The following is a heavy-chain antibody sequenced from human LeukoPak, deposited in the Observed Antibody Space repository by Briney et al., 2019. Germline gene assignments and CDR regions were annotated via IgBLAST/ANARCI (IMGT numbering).Heavy chain of an antibody. CDR1: GFTFSTYW. D-gene: IGHD1-1*01. J-gene: IGHJ4*02. V-gene: IGHV3-7*04. CDR2: IKEDGSAT. CDR3: ARDSPGYLAYDS. Sequence: GGSLTLSCAASGFTFSTYWMTWVRQAPGKGPEWVANIKEDGSATYYVDSVKGRFTISRDNAKKSLYLQMNSLRAEDTAVYYCARDSPGYLAYDSWGQGTLDTVSS.